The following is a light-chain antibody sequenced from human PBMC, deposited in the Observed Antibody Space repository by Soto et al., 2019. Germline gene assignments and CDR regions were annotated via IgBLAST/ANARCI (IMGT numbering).Light chain of an antibody. CDR2: GAS. V-gene: IGKV3-20*01. CDR3: QQYGSSPLT. CDR1: QSVSSSY. J-gene: IGKJ4*01. Sequence: PGERATLSCRASQSVSSSYLAWYQQKPGQAPRLLIYGASSRATGIPDRFSGSGSGTDFTLTISRLEPEDFAVYYCQQYGSSPLTFGGGTKVDIK.